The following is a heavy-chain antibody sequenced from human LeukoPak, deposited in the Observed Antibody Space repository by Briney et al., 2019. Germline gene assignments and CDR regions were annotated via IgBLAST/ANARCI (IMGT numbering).Heavy chain of an antibody. CDR1: GYTFTSYG. D-gene: IGHD1-26*01. CDR2: ISAYNGNT. V-gene: IGHV1-18*01. Sequence: ASVTVSCTASGYTFTSYGISWVRQAPGQGLEWMGWISAYNGNTNYAQKLQGRVTMTTDTSTSTAYMELRSLRSDDTAVYYCARVVVGATLDWFDPWGQGTLVTVSS. CDR3: ARVVVGATLDWFDP. J-gene: IGHJ5*02.